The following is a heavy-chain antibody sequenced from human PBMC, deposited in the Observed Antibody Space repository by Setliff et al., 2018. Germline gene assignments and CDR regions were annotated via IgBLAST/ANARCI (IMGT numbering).Heavy chain of an antibody. CDR3: ASGPPGPWVYSSGYFYDYSYYHYMAV. J-gene: IGHJ6*03. V-gene: IGHV1-69*05. Sequence: SVKVSCKASGGTFSSYGISWVRQAPGQGLEWMGGTIPIFGTTDYAQKFQGRVTITTDKSTSTAYMERSSLRSDDTACYFCASGPPGPWVYSSGYFYDYSYYHYMAVWGKGTTVTVSS. CDR1: GGTFSSYG. D-gene: IGHD3-22*01. CDR2: TIPIFGTT.